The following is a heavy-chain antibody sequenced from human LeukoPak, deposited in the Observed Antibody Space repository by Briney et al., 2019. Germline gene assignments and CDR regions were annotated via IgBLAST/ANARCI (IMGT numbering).Heavy chain of an antibody. CDR1: GGSMSGFF. CDR3: ARTSRHYYGSGTNLTPWPAGMDV. CDR2: IYYSGSST. V-gene: IGHV4-59*01. Sequence: SETLSLTCTVSGGSMSGFFWTWLRQPPGKDLEWLGSIYYSGSSTKYNPSLKSRVTVSVDTSKSQFFLKLNSATAADTAVYFCARTSRHYYGSGTNLTPWPAGMDVWGQGTTVTVSS. J-gene: IGHJ6*02. D-gene: IGHD3-10*01.